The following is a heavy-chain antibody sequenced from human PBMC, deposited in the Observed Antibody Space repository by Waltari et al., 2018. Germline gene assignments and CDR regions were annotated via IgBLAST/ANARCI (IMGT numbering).Heavy chain of an antibody. CDR2: IYWNDDK. J-gene: IGHJ4*02. CDR3: AHFRDDFWSGYYFDY. V-gene: IGHV2-5*01. CDR1: GFSLSTCGVG. D-gene: IGHD3-3*01. Sequence: QITLKESGPTLVKPTQTLTLTCTFSGFSLSTCGVGVGWIRQPPGKALEWLALIYWNDDKRYSPSLKSRLTITKDTSKNQVVLTMTNMDPVDTATYYCAHFRDDFWSGYYFDYWGQGTLVTVSS.